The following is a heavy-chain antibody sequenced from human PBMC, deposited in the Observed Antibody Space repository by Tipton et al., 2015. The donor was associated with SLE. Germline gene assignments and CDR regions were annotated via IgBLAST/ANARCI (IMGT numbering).Heavy chain of an antibody. CDR1: GGSISGHY. Sequence: TLSLTCSVSGGSISGHYWSWIRQPPGRGLEWVGDIYFSGGTNYNSSLKSRATISVDKYKNQFSLKLTSVTAADTALSYCARMAYYFDSCGYSYYFDHWGQGSLVTVSS. CDR2: IYFSGGT. J-gene: IGHJ4*02. D-gene: IGHD3-22*01. V-gene: IGHV4-59*11. CDR3: ARMAYYFDSCGYSYYFDH.